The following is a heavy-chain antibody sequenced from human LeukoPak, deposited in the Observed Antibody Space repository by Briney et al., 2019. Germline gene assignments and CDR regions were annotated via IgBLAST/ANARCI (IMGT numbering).Heavy chain of an antibody. V-gene: IGHV3-21*01. Sequence: GGSLRLSCAASGFTFSSYSMNWVRQAPGKGLGWVSSISGSNSYIYYADSMKGRFTISRDNAKNSLYLQMNSLRAEDTAVYYCAELGITMIGGVWGKGTTVTISS. CDR2: ISGSNSYI. J-gene: IGHJ6*04. CDR3: AELGITMIGGV. CDR1: GFTFSSYS. D-gene: IGHD3-10*02.